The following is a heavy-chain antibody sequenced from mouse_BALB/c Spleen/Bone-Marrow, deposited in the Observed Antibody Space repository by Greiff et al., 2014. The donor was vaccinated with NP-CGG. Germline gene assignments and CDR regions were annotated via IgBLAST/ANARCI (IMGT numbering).Heavy chain of an antibody. V-gene: IGHV14-3*02. CDR3: ARWEYYAMDY. D-gene: IGHD4-1*01. Sequence: EVHLLESGAELVKPGASVKLSCTASGFNIKDTYMHWVKQRPEQGLEWIGRIDPANGNTKYDPKFQGKATITADTSSNTAYLQLSSLTSEDTAVYYCARWEYYAMDYWGQGTSVTVSS. CDR2: IDPANGNT. CDR1: GFNIKDTY. J-gene: IGHJ4*01.